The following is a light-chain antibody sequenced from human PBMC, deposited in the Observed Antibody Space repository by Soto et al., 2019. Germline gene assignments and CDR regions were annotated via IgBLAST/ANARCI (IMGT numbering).Light chain of an antibody. J-gene: IGLJ1*01. Sequence: QSVLTQPPSVSVAPGQMVTISCTGSSSNIGGGYDVHWYQQLPGTAPKLLIYGNSNRPSGVPDRFSGSKSGTSASLAITGLQAEDEAHYYRQSYESSLSDYHVFGTGTKVTAL. CDR1: SSNIGGGYD. CDR2: GNS. V-gene: IGLV1-40*01. CDR3: QSYESSLSDYHV.